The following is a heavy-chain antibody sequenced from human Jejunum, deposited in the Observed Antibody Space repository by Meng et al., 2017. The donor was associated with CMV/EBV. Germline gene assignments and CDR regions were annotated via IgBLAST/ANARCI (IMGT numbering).Heavy chain of an antibody. J-gene: IGHJ4*02. Sequence: TVSNDDVTWVRPAPGQGRGWMGGLVPILGLADYAEKFRGIVTITTAKSTSKAYLELSSLKSEDSAVYFCASQTARAYEFRATTLDIWGQGTLVTVSS. D-gene: IGHD3-3*01. CDR3: ASQTARAYEFRATTLDI. V-gene: IGHV1-69*10. CDR2: LVPILGLA. CDR1: TVSNDD.